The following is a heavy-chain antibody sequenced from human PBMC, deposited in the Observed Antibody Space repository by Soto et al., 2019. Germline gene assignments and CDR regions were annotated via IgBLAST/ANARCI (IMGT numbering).Heavy chain of an antibody. CDR3: AKDSGSWYFTFDY. D-gene: IGHD6-13*01. CDR2: ISGSGGST. Sequence: PVGSLRLSCAASGFTFSSYGMSWVRQAPGKGLEWVSVISGSGGSTYYADSVKGRFTISRDNSKNTLYLQMNSLRAEDTAVHYCAKDSGSWYFTFDYWGQGTQVTVSS. CDR1: GFTFSSYG. V-gene: IGHV3-23*01. J-gene: IGHJ4*02.